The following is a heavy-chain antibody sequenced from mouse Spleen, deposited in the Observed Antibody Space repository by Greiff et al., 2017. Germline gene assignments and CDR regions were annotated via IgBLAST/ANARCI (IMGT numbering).Heavy chain of an antibody. Sequence: EVKLMESGGGLVKPGGSLKLSCAASGFTFSDYGMHWVRQAPEKGLEWVAYISSGSSTIYYADTVKGRFTISRDNAKSTLFLQMTSLRSEDTAMYYCARRPGYYAMDYWGQGTSVTVSS. V-gene: IGHV5-17*01. CDR2: ISSGSSTI. CDR1: GFTFSDYG. CDR3: ARRPGYYAMDY. J-gene: IGHJ4*01.